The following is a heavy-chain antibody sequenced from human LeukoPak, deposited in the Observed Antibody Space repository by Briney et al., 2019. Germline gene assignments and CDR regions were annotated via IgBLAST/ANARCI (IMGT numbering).Heavy chain of an antibody. CDR2: IYTSGST. Sequence: PSETLSLTCTVSGGSVSSGDYYWNWIRQPAGKGLEWIGRIYTSGSTNYSPSLKSRVTISLDTSKNQFSLRLSSVTAADTAVYYCARGGELLNYLGQGTLVTVSS. CDR3: ARGGELLNY. V-gene: IGHV4-61*02. D-gene: IGHD1-7*01. CDR1: GGSVSSGDYY. J-gene: IGHJ4*02.